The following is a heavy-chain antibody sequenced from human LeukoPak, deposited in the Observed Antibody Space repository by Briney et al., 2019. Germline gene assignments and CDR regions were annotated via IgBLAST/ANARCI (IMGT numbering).Heavy chain of an antibody. CDR2: TNPNSGNT. D-gene: IGHD4-11*01. V-gene: IGHV1-8*03. CDR1: GYTFTIYD. Sequence: ASVKVSCKASGYTFTIYDINWVRQATGQGLEWMGWTNPNSGNTGYAQRFQGRVTFTRNTSISTAYMELSSLRSEDTAVYYCARGLLSFMRSDYSNYWDNWFDPWGQGTLVTVSS. CDR3: ARGLLSFMRSDYSNYWDNWFDP. J-gene: IGHJ5*02.